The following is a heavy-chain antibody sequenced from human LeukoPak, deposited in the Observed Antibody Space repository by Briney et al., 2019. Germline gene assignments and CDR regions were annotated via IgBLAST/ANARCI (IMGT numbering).Heavy chain of an antibody. V-gene: IGHV1-2*02. CDR1: GYTFTGYY. Sequence: ASVKVSCKASGYTFTGYYMHWVRQAPGQGLEWMGWINPNSGGTNYAQKFQGRVTMTRDTSISTAYMELSRLRSDDTAVYYCASEAVYSGGWTFDYWGQGTLVTVSS. CDR2: INPNSGGT. D-gene: IGHD6-19*01. CDR3: ASEAVYSGGWTFDY. J-gene: IGHJ4*02.